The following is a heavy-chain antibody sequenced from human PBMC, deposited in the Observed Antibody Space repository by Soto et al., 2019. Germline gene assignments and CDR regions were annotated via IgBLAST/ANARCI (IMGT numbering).Heavy chain of an antibody. CDR2: ISYDGSDK. J-gene: IGHJ4*02. V-gene: IGHV3-30*18. CDR1: GFTFSSYA. Sequence: QVQLVESGGGVVQPGRSLRLSCAASGFTFSSYAMHWVRQAPGKGLEWVAVISYDGSDKYYADSVKGRFTISRDNSKNTLNLQMYSLRADDTAVYYCAKALGELSPESYDYWGQGTLITVSS. CDR3: AKALGELSPESYDY. D-gene: IGHD3-16*02.